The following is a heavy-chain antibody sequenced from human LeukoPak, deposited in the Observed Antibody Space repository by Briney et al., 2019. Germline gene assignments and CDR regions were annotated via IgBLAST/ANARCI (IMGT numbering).Heavy chain of an antibody. D-gene: IGHD6-13*01. CDR2: ISWNSGSI. CDR1: GFTFDDYA. Sequence: GGSLRLSCAASGFTFDDYAMHWVRQAPGKGLEWVPGISWNSGSIGYADSVKGRFTISRDNAKNSLYLQMNSLRAEDTALYYCAKQAAAQAAFDIWGQGTMVTVSS. V-gene: IGHV3-9*01. CDR3: AKQAAAQAAFDI. J-gene: IGHJ3*02.